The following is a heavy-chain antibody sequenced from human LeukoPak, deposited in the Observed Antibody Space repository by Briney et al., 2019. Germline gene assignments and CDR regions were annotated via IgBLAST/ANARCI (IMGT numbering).Heavy chain of an antibody. CDR1: GGSINSYF. CDR2: LYYTGSA. D-gene: IGHD2-15*01. J-gene: IGHJ4*02. Sequence: PSETLSLTCTVSGGSINSYFWSWVRQPPGEGLEWIGYLYYTGSANYNPSLKSRVTISVDTSKNQFSLRLSSVTAADTAVYYCARGAAYCSGGSCIDSWGQGTLVTVSS. CDR3: ARGAAYCSGGSCIDS. V-gene: IGHV4-59*01.